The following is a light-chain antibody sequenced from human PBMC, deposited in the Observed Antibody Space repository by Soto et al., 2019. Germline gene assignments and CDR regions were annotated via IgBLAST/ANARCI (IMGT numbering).Light chain of an antibody. Sequence: DIQMTQSQSSLSASVGDTVTITCRASQGIIDYLAWFQQRPGTAPNLLIYAASTLQIGVPSRFSVSGAWTDFTLTISSLKPEDAATYYCQKYDSARQTFGPGTKVEIK. CDR2: AAS. CDR1: QGIIDY. CDR3: QKYDSARQT. J-gene: IGKJ1*01. V-gene: IGKV1-27*01.